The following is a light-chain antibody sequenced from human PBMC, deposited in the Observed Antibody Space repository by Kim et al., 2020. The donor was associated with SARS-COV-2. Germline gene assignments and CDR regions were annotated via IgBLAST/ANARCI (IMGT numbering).Light chain of an antibody. CDR3: QQRNNWPHLT. CDR2: DAS. V-gene: IGKV3-11*01. CDR1: QSISNY. J-gene: IGKJ4*01. Sequence: YPGERATLACRASQSISNYVAWYQQKPGQAPRLLIYDASNRAPGIPARFSGSGSGTDFTLSISSLQPEDFAVYFCQQRNNWPHLTFGGGTKVDIK.